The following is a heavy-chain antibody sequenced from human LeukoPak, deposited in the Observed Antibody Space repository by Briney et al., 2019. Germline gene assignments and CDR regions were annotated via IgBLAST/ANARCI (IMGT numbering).Heavy chain of an antibody. CDR3: ASGVEYRNYGNYIGGPYMDV. CDR2: ISTYNGNT. V-gene: IGHV1-18*04. J-gene: IGHJ6*03. CDR1: GYTFTGYY. Sequence: ASVKVSCKASGYTFTGYYMNWVRQAPGQGLEWMGCISTYNGNTNYAQKLQGRVTMTTDTSTSTAYMELRSLRSDDTAVYYCASGVEYRNYGNYIGGPYMDVWGKGTTVTVSS. D-gene: IGHD4-11*01.